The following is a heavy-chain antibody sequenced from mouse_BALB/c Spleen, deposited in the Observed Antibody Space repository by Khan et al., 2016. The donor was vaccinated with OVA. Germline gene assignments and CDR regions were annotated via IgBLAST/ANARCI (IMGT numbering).Heavy chain of an antibody. CDR1: GFSLTDSG. V-gene: IGHV2-6-5*01. Sequence: QVQLKESGPGLVAPSQSLSITCTVSGFSLTDSGVTWIRQPPGKGLEWLGVIWGCGSTYYNLALKSRLSIRKDNSTSHVFLKMNNLHTDDTAMYYSAKHDYYGSIYEPHYYAMDYWGQGTSVTVSS. J-gene: IGHJ4*01. D-gene: IGHD1-1*01. CDR2: IWGCGST. CDR3: AKHDYYGSIYEPHYYAMDY.